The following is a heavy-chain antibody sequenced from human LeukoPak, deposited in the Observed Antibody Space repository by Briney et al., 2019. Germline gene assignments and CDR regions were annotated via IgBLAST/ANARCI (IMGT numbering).Heavy chain of an antibody. J-gene: IGHJ4*02. D-gene: IGHD6-19*01. CDR3: ATLLGDIAVASRVFDY. CDR2: FDPEDGET. CDR1: GYTLTELS. V-gene: IGHV1-24*01. Sequence: ASVKVSCKVSGYTLTELSMHWVRQAPGKGLEWMGGFDPEDGETIYAQKFQGRVTMTEDTSTDTAYMELSSLRSEDTAVYYCATLLGDIAVASRVFDYWGQGTLVTVSS.